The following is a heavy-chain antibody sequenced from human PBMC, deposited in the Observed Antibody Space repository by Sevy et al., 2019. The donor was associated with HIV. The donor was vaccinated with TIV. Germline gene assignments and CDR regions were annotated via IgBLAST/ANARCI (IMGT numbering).Heavy chain of an antibody. CDR2: IKSDGSST. J-gene: IGHJ4*02. CDR1: GFTFSSYW. V-gene: IGHV3-74*01. CDR3: AREGDQQLGPFGY. Sequence: GGSLRLSCPASGFTFSSYWMHWVRQVPGKGLVWVSRIKSDGSSTNYADSVKGRFTISRDNAKNTLYLQMNSLRAEDTAVYYCAREGDQQLGPFGYWGQGTLVTVSS. D-gene: IGHD6-13*01.